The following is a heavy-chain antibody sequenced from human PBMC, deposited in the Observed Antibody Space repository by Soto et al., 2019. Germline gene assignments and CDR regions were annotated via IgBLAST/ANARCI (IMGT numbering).Heavy chain of an antibody. J-gene: IGHJ3*02. Sequence: SETLSLTCTVSGGSISSGGYYWSWVRQHPGKGLEWIGYIYYSGSTYYNPSLKSRVTISVDTSKNQFSLKLSSVTAADTAVYYCASLSYDFWSGYFVPDDAFDIWGQGTMVTV. V-gene: IGHV4-31*03. D-gene: IGHD3-3*01. CDR1: GGSISSGGYY. CDR2: IYYSGST. CDR3: ASLSYDFWSGYFVPDDAFDI.